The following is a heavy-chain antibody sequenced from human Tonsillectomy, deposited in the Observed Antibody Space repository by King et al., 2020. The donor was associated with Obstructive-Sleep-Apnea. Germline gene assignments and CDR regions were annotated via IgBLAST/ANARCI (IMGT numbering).Heavy chain of an antibody. D-gene: IGHD2-21*01. Sequence: QLQESGPGLVKPSQTLSRTCAVSVGSSNSGGYSWSWIRQPPGKGLEWVGFIFYIGNTYYNPSLKSRVSISVDLSKNQCSLKLTSVTAADTAVYYCARGIAVAPAAFEYWGQGTLVTVSS. CDR1: VGSSNSGGYS. CDR2: IFYIGNT. V-gene: IGHV4-30-4*07. CDR3: ARGIAVAPAAFEY. J-gene: IGHJ4*02.